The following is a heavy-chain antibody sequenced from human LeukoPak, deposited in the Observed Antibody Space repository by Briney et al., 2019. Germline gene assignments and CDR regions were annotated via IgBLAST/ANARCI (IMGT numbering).Heavy chain of an antibody. V-gene: IGHV3-30*02. CDR2: IRYDGSNK. D-gene: IGHD6-13*01. Sequence: GGSLRLSCATSGFTFSSYGMHWVRQAPGKGLEWVAFIRYDGSNKYYADSVKGRFTISRDNSKNTLYLQMNSLRAEDTAVYYCAKDSQYSSSWYSSSALKPYYYYGMDVWGQGTTVTVS. CDR1: GFTFSSYG. CDR3: AKDSQYSSSWYSSSALKPYYYYGMDV. J-gene: IGHJ6*02.